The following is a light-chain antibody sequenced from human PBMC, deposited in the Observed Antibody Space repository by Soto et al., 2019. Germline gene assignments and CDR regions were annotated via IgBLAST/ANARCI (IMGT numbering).Light chain of an antibody. CDR1: QIISTY. V-gene: IGKV1-39*01. CDR3: QQTYSAPPT. Sequence: IQMTQSPSSLSASVGDRVTITCRASQIISTYLNWYQQRAGLAPRLLIYAASSLQSGVPPRFSGSGSGTDFTLTISSLQPEDFATYFCQQTYSAPPTFGQGTKVEIK. CDR2: AAS. J-gene: IGKJ1*01.